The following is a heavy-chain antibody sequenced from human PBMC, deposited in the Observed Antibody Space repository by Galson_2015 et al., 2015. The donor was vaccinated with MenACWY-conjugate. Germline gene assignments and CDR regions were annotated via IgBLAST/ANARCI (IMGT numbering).Heavy chain of an antibody. J-gene: IGHJ5*02. D-gene: IGHD3-10*01. CDR1: GYTFTSYY. V-gene: IGHV1-46*01. CDR3: ARERITMVRGVKGGSDP. Sequence: SVKVSCKASGYTFTSYYMHWVRQAPGQGLEWMGIINPSGGSTSYAQKFQGRVTMTRDTSTSTVYMELSSLRSEDTAVYYCARERITMVRGVKGGSDPWGQGTLVTVSS. CDR2: INPSGGST.